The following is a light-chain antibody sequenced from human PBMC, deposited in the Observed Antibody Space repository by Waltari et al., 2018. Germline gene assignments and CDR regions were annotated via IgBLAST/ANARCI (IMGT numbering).Light chain of an antibody. J-gene: IGLJ2*01. CDR2: SNR. CDR3: AAWDDSLNRV. V-gene: IGLV1-44*01. Sequence: QSVLTPPPSASGTPGQRVTISCSGSGSNIGSNAVSWYQQLPGTAPKILIYSNRLRPSGVPDRFSGSKSGTSASLAISGLQSEDEADYYCAAWDDSLNRVFGGGTKLTVL. CDR1: GSNIGSNA.